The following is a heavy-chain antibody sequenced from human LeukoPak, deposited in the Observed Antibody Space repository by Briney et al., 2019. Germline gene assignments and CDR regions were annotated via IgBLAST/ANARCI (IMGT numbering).Heavy chain of an antibody. V-gene: IGHV4-4*09. CDR1: GGSISSYY. CDR3: ARQGYPGIVGAYFDY. CDR2: IYTSGST. D-gene: IGHD1-26*01. J-gene: IGHJ4*02. Sequence: SETLSLTCTVSGGSISSYYRSWIRQPPGKGLEWIGYIYTSGSTNYNPSLKSRVTISVDTSKNQFSLKLSSVTAADTAVYYCARQGYPGIVGAYFDYWGQGTLVTVSS.